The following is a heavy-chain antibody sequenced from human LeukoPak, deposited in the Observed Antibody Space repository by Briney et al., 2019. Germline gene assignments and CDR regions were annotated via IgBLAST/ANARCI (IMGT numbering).Heavy chain of an antibody. Sequence: PGGSLRLSCAASGFTFSSYAMHWVRQAPGKGLEWVAVISYDGSNKYYADSVKGRFTISRDNSKNTLYLQMNSLRAEDTAVYYWSRGIGGGAFYIWGQRTKVTVFS. CDR2: ISYDGSNK. V-gene: IGHV3-30-3*01. J-gene: IGHJ3*02. CDR3: SRGIGGGAFYI. D-gene: IGHD3-16*01. CDR1: GFTFSSYA.